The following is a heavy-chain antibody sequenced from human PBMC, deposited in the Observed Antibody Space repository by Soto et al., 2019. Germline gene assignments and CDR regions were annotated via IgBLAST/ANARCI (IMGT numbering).Heavy chain of an antibody. Sequence: GGSLRLSCAASGFTFSSFAMSWVRQAPGKGLDWVSAISGSGGSTYSADSVKGRFTISRDNSKNTLYLQMSSLRAEDTAVYYCATALYGGKGSPTDFWGQGSLVTVSS. CDR2: ISGSGGST. CDR3: ATALYGGKGSPTDF. J-gene: IGHJ4*02. CDR1: GFTFSSFA. D-gene: IGHD3-16*02. V-gene: IGHV3-23*01.